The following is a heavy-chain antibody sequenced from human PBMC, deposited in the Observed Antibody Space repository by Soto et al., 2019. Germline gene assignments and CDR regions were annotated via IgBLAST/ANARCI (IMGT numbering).Heavy chain of an antibody. CDR1: GFTFSSYA. Sequence: GGSLRLSCAASGFTFSSYAMSWVLQAPGKGLEWVSAISGSGGSTYYADSVKGRFTISRDNSKNTLYLQMNSLRAEDTAVYYCAKARYDSSGYLQYYFDYWGQGTLVTVSS. V-gene: IGHV3-23*01. D-gene: IGHD3-22*01. CDR3: AKARYDSSGYLQYYFDY. J-gene: IGHJ4*02. CDR2: ISGSGGST.